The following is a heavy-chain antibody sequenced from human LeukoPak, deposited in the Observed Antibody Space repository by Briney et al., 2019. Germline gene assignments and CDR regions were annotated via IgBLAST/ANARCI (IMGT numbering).Heavy chain of an antibody. Sequence: GGSLRLSCTASGLTFGDYAMGWVRQAPGKGLEWVGFIRSKAYGGTTEYAASVNARFTISRDESKSIAYLETNSLKTEDTAVYYCTRVGNYYDSSGSEYYLDYWGQGTLVTVSS. CDR2: IRSKAYGGTT. CDR1: GLTFGDYA. J-gene: IGHJ4*02. CDR3: TRVGNYYDSSGSEYYLDY. D-gene: IGHD3-22*01. V-gene: IGHV3-49*04.